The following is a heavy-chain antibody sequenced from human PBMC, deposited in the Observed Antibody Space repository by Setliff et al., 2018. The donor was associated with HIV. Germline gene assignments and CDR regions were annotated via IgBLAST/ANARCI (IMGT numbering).Heavy chain of an antibody. CDR3: ASSNIVVVTASVSDAFDI. Sequence: GGSLRLSCVASGFTFSNYWMHWVRQAPGKGLVWVSRINTDGSSISHADSVKGRFTISRDNAKNTLFLQMNSLRAEDTAVYYCASSNIVVVTASVSDAFDIWGQGTMVTVSS. J-gene: IGHJ3*02. CDR1: GFTFSNYW. V-gene: IGHV3-74*01. D-gene: IGHD2-21*02. CDR2: INTDGSSI.